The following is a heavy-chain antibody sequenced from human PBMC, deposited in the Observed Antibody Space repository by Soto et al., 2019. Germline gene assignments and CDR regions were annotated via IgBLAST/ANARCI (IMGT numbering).Heavy chain of an antibody. Sequence: EVQLLESGGGLVQPGGSLRLSCAASGFTFSSYAMSWVRQAPGKGLEWVSAISGSGGSTYYADSVKGRFTISRDNSKNTLYQQMNSLRAEDTGVYYCAKDQVVLLWFGELLCWGQGTLVTVSS. CDR1: GFTFSSYA. V-gene: IGHV3-23*01. CDR2: ISGSGGST. J-gene: IGHJ4*02. CDR3: AKDQVVLLWFGELLC. D-gene: IGHD3-10*01.